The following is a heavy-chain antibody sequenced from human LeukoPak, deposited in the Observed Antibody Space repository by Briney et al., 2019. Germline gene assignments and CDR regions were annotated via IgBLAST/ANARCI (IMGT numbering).Heavy chain of an antibody. J-gene: IGHJ4*02. Sequence: PGGSLRLSCAASGFTFSNYATNWVRQAPGKGLEWVANIKQDGSEKYYVDSVKGRFTISRDNAKNSLYLQMNSLRAEDTAVYYCARDPGFPLDYWGQGTLVTVSS. V-gene: IGHV3-7*04. CDR2: IKQDGSEK. CDR1: GFTFSNYA. CDR3: ARDPGFPLDY. D-gene: IGHD3-10*01.